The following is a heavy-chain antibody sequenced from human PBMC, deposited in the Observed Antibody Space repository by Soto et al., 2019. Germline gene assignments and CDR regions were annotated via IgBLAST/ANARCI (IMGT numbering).Heavy chain of an antibody. Sequence: SQTLSLTCAISGDSVSSNSAAWNWIRQSPSRGLEWLGRTYYRSKWYNDYAVSVKSRITINPDTSKNQFSLQLNSVTPEDTAVYYCARGPLYDYVWGSYLYDAFDIWGQGTMVTVSS. J-gene: IGHJ3*02. D-gene: IGHD3-16*02. CDR2: TYYRSKWYN. CDR1: GDSVSSNSAA. CDR3: ARGPLYDYVWGSYLYDAFDI. V-gene: IGHV6-1*01.